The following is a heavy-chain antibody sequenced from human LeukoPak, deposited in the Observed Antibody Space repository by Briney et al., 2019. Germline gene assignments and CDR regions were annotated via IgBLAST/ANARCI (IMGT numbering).Heavy chain of an antibody. CDR3: ARVVYYGDYSSYYFDY. CDR2: IIPILGIA. Sequence: GASVKVSCKASGGTFSSYAISWVRQAPGQGLEWMGRIIPILGIANYAQKFQGRVTITADKSTSTAYMEPSSLRSEDTAVYYCARVVYYGDYSSYYFDYWGQGTLVTVSS. D-gene: IGHD4-17*01. V-gene: IGHV1-69*04. J-gene: IGHJ4*02. CDR1: GGTFSSYA.